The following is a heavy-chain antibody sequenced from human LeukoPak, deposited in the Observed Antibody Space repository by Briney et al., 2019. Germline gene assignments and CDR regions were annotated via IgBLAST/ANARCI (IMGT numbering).Heavy chain of an antibody. V-gene: IGHV3-74*03. Sequence: GGSLRLSCAASGFTFNTYWMHWVRQAPGKGLVWVSLIDSDGASTEYADSVKGRFTISRDNAKNKLYLQMNGLTADDTAVYFCARDRDIYDYVWGSYRSRNWFDSWGQGTLVTVSS. J-gene: IGHJ5*01. CDR1: GFTFNTYW. D-gene: IGHD3-16*02. CDR3: ARDRDIYDYVWGSYRSRNWFDS. CDR2: IDSDGAST.